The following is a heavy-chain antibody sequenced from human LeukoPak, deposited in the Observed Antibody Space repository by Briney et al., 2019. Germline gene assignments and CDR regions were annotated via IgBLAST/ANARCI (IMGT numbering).Heavy chain of an antibody. V-gene: IGHV4-34*01. D-gene: IGHD3-10*01. CDR3: ARISLWFGKLSPSTLFDY. CDR2: INHSGST. J-gene: IGHJ4*02. Sequence: SETLSLTCAVYGGSFSGYYWSWIRQPPGKGLEWIGEINHSGSTNYNPSLKSRVTISVDTSKNQFSLKLSSVTAADTAVYYCARISLWFGKLSPSTLFDYWGQGTLVTVSS. CDR1: GGSFSGYY.